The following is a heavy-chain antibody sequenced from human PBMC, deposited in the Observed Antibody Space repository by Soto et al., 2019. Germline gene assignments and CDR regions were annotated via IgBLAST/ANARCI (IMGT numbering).Heavy chain of an antibody. CDR2: IFYSGST. V-gene: IGHV4-31*03. CDR3: ARGGSGDIVVVAAIVY. J-gene: IGHJ4*02. CDR1: GGSISSGNYY. D-gene: IGHD2-15*01. Sequence: QVQLQESGPGLVKPSQTLSLTCTVSGGSISSGNYYWSWIRQHPGKGLEWIGYIFYSGSTYYNPSLQSRVTIAVVSSKSKYSLELSSVTAAGTAVYYCARGGSGDIVVVAAIVYWGQGTLVTVSS.